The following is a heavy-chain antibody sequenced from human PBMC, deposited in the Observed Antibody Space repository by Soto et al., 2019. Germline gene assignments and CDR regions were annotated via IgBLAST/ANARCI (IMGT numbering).Heavy chain of an antibody. V-gene: IGHV3-73*01. D-gene: IGHD3-3*01. J-gene: IGHJ6*03. CDR1: GFTFSGSA. CDR3: SRKASDFWSGKPQYYMDV. Sequence: EVQLVESGGGLVQPGGSLKLSCAASGFTFSGSAMHWVRQVSGKGLEWVGRIRSKGNNYATAYGASLKGRFTISRDDSKNTAYLQMNSLNTEDTAVYYCSRKASDFWSGKPQYYMDVWGKGTTVTVSS. CDR2: IRSKGNNYAT.